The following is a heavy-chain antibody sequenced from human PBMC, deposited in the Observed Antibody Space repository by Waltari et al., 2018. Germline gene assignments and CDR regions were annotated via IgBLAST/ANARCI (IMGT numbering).Heavy chain of an antibody. CDR3: ARPRDGYNHFDY. CDR2: FAPEDGET. J-gene: IGHJ4*02. CDR1: GYTLTELS. Sequence: QVQLVQSGAEVKKPGASVKVSCKVSGYTLTELSMHWVRQAPGKGLEWVGGFAPEDGETIYAQKFQGSVTMPRDTSIRTAYMELSRLGSVDTAVYYCARPRDGYNHFDYWGQGTLVTVSS. D-gene: IGHD5-12*01. V-gene: IGHV1-24*01.